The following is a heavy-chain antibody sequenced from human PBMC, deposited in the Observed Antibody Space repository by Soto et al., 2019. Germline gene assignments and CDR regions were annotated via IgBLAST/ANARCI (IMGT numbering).Heavy chain of an antibody. V-gene: IGHV4-4*02. Sequence: QVQLQESGPGLVKPSGTLSLTCAVSGDSISSPKWWTWLRQPPGKGLEWIGDLLHSGTTNYNPSLKSRVILLVDKSQNQFSLSLTSVTAADTAIYFCAYSSGWYRHDVWGQGTSVTVSS. CDR1: GDSISSPKW. CDR2: LLHSGTT. D-gene: IGHD6-19*01. CDR3: AYSSGWYRHDV. J-gene: IGHJ3*01.